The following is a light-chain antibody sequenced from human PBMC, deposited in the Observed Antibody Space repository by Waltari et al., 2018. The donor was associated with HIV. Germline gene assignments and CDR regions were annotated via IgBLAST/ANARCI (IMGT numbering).Light chain of an antibody. CDR3: QQSHSTPLT. CDR2: VAS. J-gene: IGKJ3*01. V-gene: IGKV1-39*01. Sequence: DIQMTQSPCSPSASVGDRVTLTCRATQRISNYLNWYQQRPGKAPKLLISVASSLQSGVPSRFSGSGSGTDFTLTISSLQPEDFATYYCQQSHSTPLTFGPGTRVDIK. CDR1: QRISNY.